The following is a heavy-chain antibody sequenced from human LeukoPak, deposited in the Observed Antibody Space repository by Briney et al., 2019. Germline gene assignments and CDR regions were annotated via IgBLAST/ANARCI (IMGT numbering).Heavy chain of an antibody. Sequence: GGSLRPSCAASGFTFSNNAMSWVRQAPGKGLEWVSAVSGGGSNTYYADSVKGRFTISRDNSKNTLYLQMNSLRAEDTALYYCARRMAVAGSFDYWGQGTLVTVSS. CDR1: GFTFSNNA. CDR2: VSGGGSNT. CDR3: ARRMAVAGSFDY. V-gene: IGHV3-23*01. J-gene: IGHJ4*02. D-gene: IGHD6-19*01.